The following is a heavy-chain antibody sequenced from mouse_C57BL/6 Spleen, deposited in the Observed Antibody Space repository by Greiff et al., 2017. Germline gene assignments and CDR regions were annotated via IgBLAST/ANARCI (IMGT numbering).Heavy chain of an antibody. CDR3: ARWLLLYYYAMDY. Sequence: VQLQQSGPELVKPGASVKMSCKASGYTFTDYNMHWVKQSHGKSLEWIGYINPNNGGTSYNQKFKGKATLTVNKSSSTAYMELRSLTSEDSAVYYCARWLLLYYYAMDYWGQGTSVTVSS. CDR2: INPNNGGT. J-gene: IGHJ4*01. D-gene: IGHD2-3*01. CDR1: GYTFTDYN. V-gene: IGHV1-22*01.